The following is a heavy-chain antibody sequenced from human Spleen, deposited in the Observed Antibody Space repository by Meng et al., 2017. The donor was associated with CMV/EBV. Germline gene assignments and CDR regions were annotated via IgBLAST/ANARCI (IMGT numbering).Heavy chain of an antibody. Sequence: SCKASGYTFTGYYLHWVRQAPGQGLEWMGWINPKSGDTKYAQKFQGRVTMTRDTSISTAYMEMSSLRSDDTAVYYCESLQSKAGFDYWGQGTLVTVSS. CDR2: INPKSGDT. V-gene: IGHV1-2*02. CDR3: ESLQSKAGFDY. J-gene: IGHJ4*02. CDR1: GYTFTGYY. D-gene: IGHD6-19*01.